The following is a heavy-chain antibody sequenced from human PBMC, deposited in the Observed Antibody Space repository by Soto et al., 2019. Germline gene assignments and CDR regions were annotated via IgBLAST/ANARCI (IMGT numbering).Heavy chain of an antibody. V-gene: IGHV1-69*02. Sequence: SVKVSCKASGGTFSSYTISWVLQAPGEGLEWMGRIIPILGIANYAQKFQGRVTITADKSTCTAYMELSSLRSEDTAVYYCATMTGVYGEHDYWGQGTLVTVSS. CDR2: IIPILGIA. CDR1: GGTFSSYT. CDR3: ATMTGVYGEHDY. D-gene: IGHD4-17*01. J-gene: IGHJ4*02.